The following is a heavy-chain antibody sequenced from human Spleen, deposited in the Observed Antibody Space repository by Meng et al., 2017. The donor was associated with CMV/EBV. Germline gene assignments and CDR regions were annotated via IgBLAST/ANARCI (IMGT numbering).Heavy chain of an antibody. D-gene: IGHD3-3*01. Sequence: GESLKISCAGSGFTFSDYAMSWVRQAPGKGLEWVSTISGIDGSTYYADSVRGRFTISRDNAKNSLYLQMNSLRAEDTALYYCAKESYYDFWSGYPQLGYYGMDVWGQGTTVTVSS. J-gene: IGHJ6*02. V-gene: IGHV3-23*01. CDR3: AKESYYDFWSGYPQLGYYGMDV. CDR1: GFTFSDYA. CDR2: ISGIDGST.